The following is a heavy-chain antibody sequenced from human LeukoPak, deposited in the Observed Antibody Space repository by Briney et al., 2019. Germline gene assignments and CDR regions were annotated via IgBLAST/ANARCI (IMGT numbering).Heavy chain of an antibody. Sequence: PGGSLRLSCAASGFTFSNDWMSWVRQAPGKGLEWVGRIKSKADGGTTDYAAPVKGRFTISRDDSKNTLYLQMNSLKTEDTAVYYCTTDTSVMITVGGVYWGQGTLVTVSS. CDR2: IKSKADGGTT. CDR3: TTDTSVMITVGGVY. J-gene: IGHJ4*02. D-gene: IGHD3-16*01. V-gene: IGHV3-15*01. CDR1: GFTFSNDW.